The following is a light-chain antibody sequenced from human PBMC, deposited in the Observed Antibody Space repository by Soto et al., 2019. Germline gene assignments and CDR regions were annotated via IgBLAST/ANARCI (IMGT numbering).Light chain of an antibody. CDR2: AAS. CDR3: LQFDSYLWT. J-gene: IGKJ1*01. CDR1: QGIGND. V-gene: IGKV1-17*01. Sequence: DIPMTQSPSSLSASVGDRVTITCRASQGIGNDLGWYQQKPGKAPKRLIYAASSLESGVPSRFSGSGSGTEFTLTISSLQPEDFATYYCLQFDSYLWTFGQGTTVEIK.